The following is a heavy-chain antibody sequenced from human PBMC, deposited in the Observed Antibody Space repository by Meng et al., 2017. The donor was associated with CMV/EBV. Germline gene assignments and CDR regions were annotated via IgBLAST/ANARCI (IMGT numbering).Heavy chain of an antibody. D-gene: IGHD6-6*01. Sequence: GSSLGTSGVGVGWIRQPPGKALEWLALIYWNDDKRYSPSLKSRLTITKDTSKNQVVLTMTNMDPVDTATYSCAHRRIEYSSSSGFDYWGQGTLVTVSS. J-gene: IGHJ4*02. V-gene: IGHV2-5*01. CDR1: GSSLGTSGVG. CDR3: AHRRIEYSSSSGFDY. CDR2: IYWNDDK.